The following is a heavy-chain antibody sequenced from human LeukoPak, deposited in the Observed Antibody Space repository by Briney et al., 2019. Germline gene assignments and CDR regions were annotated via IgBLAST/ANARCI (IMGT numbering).Heavy chain of an antibody. J-gene: IGHJ4*02. D-gene: IGHD5-18*01. Sequence: SVKVSCKASGGTFSSYAISWVRQAPGQGLEWMGGIIPIFGTANYAQKFQGRVTITTDESTSTAYMELSSLRSEDTAVYYCAREGYSYGHYFDYWGQGTLVTVSS. CDR1: GGTFSSYA. CDR3: AREGYSYGHYFDY. CDR2: IIPIFGTA. V-gene: IGHV1-69*05.